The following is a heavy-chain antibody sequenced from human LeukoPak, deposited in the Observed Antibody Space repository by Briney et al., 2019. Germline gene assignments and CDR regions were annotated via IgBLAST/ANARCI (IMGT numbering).Heavy chain of an antibody. CDR2: IRYDGSNK. Sequence: GGSLRLSCAASGFTFSSYGMHWVRQAPGKGLERVAFIRYDGSNKYYADSVKGRFTISRDNSKNTLYLQMNSLRAEDTAVYYCAKGDSSSWYYFDYWGQGTLVTVSS. V-gene: IGHV3-30*02. CDR3: AKGDSSSWYYFDY. D-gene: IGHD6-13*01. CDR1: GFTFSSYG. J-gene: IGHJ4*02.